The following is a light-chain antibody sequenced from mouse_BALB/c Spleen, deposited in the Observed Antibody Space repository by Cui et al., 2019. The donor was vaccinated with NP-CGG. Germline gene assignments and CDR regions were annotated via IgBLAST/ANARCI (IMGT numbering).Light chain of an antibody. V-gene: IGLV1*01. CDR3: ALWYSNHWV. J-gene: IGLJ1*01. Sequence: QAGVTQESALTTSPGETVNLTCRSSTGAVTTSNYANWFQEKPDHLFTGLIGGTNNRAPGVPARFSGSLIGDKAALTITGAQTEDEAIYFCALWYSNHWVFGGGTKLTVL. CDR1: TGAVTTSNY. CDR2: GTN.